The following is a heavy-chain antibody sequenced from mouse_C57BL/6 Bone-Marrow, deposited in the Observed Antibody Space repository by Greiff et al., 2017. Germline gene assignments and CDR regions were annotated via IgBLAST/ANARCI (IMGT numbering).Heavy chain of an antibody. J-gene: IGHJ2*01. D-gene: IGHD2-1*01. V-gene: IGHV5-4*01. CDR2: ISDGGSYT. CDR3: ARERNYVFDY. CDR1: GFTFSSYA. Sequence: EVHLVESGGGLVKPGGSLKLSCAASGFTFSSYAMSWVRQTPEKRLEWVATISDGGSYTYYPDNVKGRFTISRDNAKNNLYLQMSHLKSEDTAMYYCARERNYVFDYWGQGTTLTVSS.